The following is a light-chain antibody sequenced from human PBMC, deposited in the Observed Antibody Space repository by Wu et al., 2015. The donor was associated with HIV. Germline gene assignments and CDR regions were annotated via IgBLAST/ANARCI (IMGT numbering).Light chain of an antibody. Sequence: DIHLTQSPSFLSASVGDRVTITCRASQGISTYLAWYQQKPGQAPKLLIYAASTLQSGVPSRFGGSGSGIEFTLTISSLQPEDFATYYCQQLTSYQFTFGPGTKVDIK. V-gene: IGKV1-9*01. J-gene: IGKJ3*01. CDR1: QGISTY. CDR2: AAS. CDR3: QQLTSYQFT.